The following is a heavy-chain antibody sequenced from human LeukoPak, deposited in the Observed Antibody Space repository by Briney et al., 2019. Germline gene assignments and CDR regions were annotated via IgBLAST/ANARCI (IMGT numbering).Heavy chain of an antibody. CDR1: GASISSSSYF. J-gene: IGHJ4*02. D-gene: IGHD3-3*01. CDR2: VYYSGRT. V-gene: IGHV4-39*01. Sequence: SETLSLTCTVSGASISSSSYFWGWIRQSPGKGLEYIGSVYYSGRTYYNPSLKSRVTISLDTSTNQFSLRLTSVTAADTAVYYCASGPVLRFLEWLCPSYWGQGTLVTVSS. CDR3: ASGPVLRFLEWLCPSY.